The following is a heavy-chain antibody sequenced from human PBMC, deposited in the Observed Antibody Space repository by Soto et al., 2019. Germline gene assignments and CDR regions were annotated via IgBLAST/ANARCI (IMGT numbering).Heavy chain of an antibody. CDR2: IYYIGTT. J-gene: IGHJ4*02. Sequence: SETLSLTCTVSGGSINSADYHWSWIRQPPGKGLEWIGYIYYIGTTQYNPSLKSRLRISIDTSKNEFSLKLSSVTAADTAVYYCARIMVTPGIFIQYWGQGTLVTVSS. CDR1: GGSINSADYH. D-gene: IGHD2-8*01. V-gene: IGHV4-30-4*01. CDR3: ARIMVTPGIFIQY.